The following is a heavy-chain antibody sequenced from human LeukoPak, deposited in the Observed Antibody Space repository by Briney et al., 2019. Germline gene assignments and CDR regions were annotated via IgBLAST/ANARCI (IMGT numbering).Heavy chain of an antibody. D-gene: IGHD1-26*01. V-gene: IGHV4-61*05. CDR1: GYSISSGYY. CDR3: ATTTIRLGY. J-gene: IGHJ4*02. CDR2: IYYSGST. Sequence: SETLSLTCTVSGYSISSGYYWGWIRQPPGKGLEWIGYIYYSGSTNYNPSLKSRVTISVDTSNNQFSLKLSSVTAADTAVYYCATTTIRLGYWGQGTLVTVSS.